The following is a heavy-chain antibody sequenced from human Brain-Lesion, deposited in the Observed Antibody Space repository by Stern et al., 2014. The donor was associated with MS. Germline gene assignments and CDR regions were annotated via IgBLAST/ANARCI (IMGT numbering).Heavy chain of an antibody. Sequence: VQLVESGGDLVQPGRSLRLSCAAFGFTFGDYAMHWVRPAPGKGLEWVAGISWNSGTIGYADSVKGRFTTSRDNAYSSLYLQMNSLRPEDTALYYCARDISGSSAYFAYWGQGTLVTVSS. CDR3: ARDISGSSAYFAY. CDR2: ISWNSGTI. V-gene: IGHV3-9*01. CDR1: GFTFGDYA. J-gene: IGHJ4*02. D-gene: IGHD3-10*01.